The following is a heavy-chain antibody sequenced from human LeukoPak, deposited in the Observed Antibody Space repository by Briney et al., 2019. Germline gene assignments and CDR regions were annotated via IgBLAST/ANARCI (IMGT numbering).Heavy chain of an antibody. CDR2: RKQDGSEK. D-gene: IGHD3-3*01. J-gene: IGHJ5*02. V-gene: IGHV3-7*01. CDR1: GCTCSSHW. CDR3: ARVRFFGVSLGWFDP. Sequence: GRSLRLCWAASGCTCSSHWRSWLRQAPGKGLNWVSNRKQDGSEKYYVDSVKGRFTVSRDNAKNSLYLQMNSLRAEDTAVYYCARVRFFGVSLGWFDPWGQGTLVTVSS.